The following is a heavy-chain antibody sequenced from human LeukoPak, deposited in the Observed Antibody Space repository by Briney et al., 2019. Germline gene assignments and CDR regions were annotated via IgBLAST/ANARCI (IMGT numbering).Heavy chain of an antibody. J-gene: IGHJ4*02. V-gene: IGHV4-39*07. Sequence: SETLSLTCTVSGGSISSSSYYWGWIRQPPGKGLEWIGSIYYSGSTYYNPSLKSRVTISVDTSKNQFSLKLSSVTAADTAVYYCARGGGKRSHGYEDYWGQGTLVTVSS. CDR2: IYYSGST. D-gene: IGHD5-18*01. CDR1: GGSISSSSYY. CDR3: ARGGGKRSHGYEDY.